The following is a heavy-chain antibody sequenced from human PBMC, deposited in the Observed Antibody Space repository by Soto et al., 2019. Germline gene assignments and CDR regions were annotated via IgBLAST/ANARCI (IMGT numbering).Heavy chain of an antibody. J-gene: IGHJ4*02. Sequence: QVQLQQWGAGLLQPSETLSLTCAVYGGSFSANYWSWVRQPPGKGLEWIGEIYHTGSTNYNPSLKGRVTISVETSKHQFSLKLTSLTAADTAVYYCASARWDYWGQGTLVTVSS. CDR1: GGSFSANY. CDR2: IYHTGST. CDR3: ASARWDY. V-gene: IGHV4-34*01. D-gene: IGHD1-26*01.